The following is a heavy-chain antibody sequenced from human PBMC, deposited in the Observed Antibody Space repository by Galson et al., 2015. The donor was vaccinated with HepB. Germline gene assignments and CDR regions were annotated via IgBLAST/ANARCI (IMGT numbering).Heavy chain of an antibody. CDR3: ATQESPSYYYYMDV. J-gene: IGHJ6*03. V-gene: IGHV1-24*01. CDR2: FDPEDGET. CDR1: GYTLTELS. Sequence: SVKVSCKVSGYTLTELSMHWVRQAPGKGLEWMGGFDPEDGETIYAQKFQGRVTITEDTSTDTTYMELSSLRSEDTAVYYCATQESPSYYYYMDVWGKGTTVTVSS.